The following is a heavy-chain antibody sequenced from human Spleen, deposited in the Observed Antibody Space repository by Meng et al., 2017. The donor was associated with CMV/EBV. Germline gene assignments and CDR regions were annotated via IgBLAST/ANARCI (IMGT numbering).Heavy chain of an antibody. Sequence: FPFTPYAIPVDRQAPGQVMYWCSAISASGGSTYYADSVKGRFTISRDNSQHTLYLQMNSLRAEDTAVYYCAKDAFSGSGSYNNWFDPWGQGTLVTVSS. CDR3: AKDAFSGSGSYNNWFDP. CDR1: FPFTPYA. CDR2: ISASGGST. J-gene: IGHJ5*02. D-gene: IGHD3-10*01. V-gene: IGHV3-23*01.